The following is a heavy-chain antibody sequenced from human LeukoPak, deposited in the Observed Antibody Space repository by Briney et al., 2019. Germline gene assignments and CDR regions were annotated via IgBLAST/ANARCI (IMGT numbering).Heavy chain of an antibody. CDR3: ARDSHYSSSSLYFDY. CDR1: GGSISSHY. V-gene: IGHV4-59*11. Sequence: SETLSLTCTVSGGSISSHYWSWIRQPPGKGLEWIGYIYHSGSTYYNPSLKSRVTISVDRSKNQFSLKLSSVTAADTAVYYCARDSHYSSSSLYFDYWGQGTLVTVSS. D-gene: IGHD6-6*01. J-gene: IGHJ4*02. CDR2: IYHSGST.